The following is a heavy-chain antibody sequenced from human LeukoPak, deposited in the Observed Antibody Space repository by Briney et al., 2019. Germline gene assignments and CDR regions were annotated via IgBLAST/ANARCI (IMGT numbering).Heavy chain of an antibody. CDR1: GFTFRSHA. CDR2: LIENGATT. V-gene: IGHV3-23*01. Sequence: GGSLRLSCAASGFTFRSHAMSWVRQAPGKGLEWVSGLIENGATTYYADSVKGRFSISRDNSMNTVYLQMNNLRAEDTAVYYCVKDYRVGSSPAFGDFWGQGTLVTVSS. J-gene: IGHJ4*02. D-gene: IGHD1-26*01. CDR3: VKDYRVGSSPAFGDF.